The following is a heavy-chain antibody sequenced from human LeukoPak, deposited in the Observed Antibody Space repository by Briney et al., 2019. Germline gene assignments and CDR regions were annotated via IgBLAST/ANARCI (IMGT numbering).Heavy chain of an antibody. V-gene: IGHV4-39*01. CDR1: SVTISSSSYF. J-gene: IGHJ4*02. Sequence: SETLSLTWNVSSVTISSSSYFWGWIRQPPGNGLEWSGDIYYTGSTHYNPSLNSRLTISVDTSKNQFSLKLSSVTGADTAVYYCARHIVRPTMLIEYWGQGILVTVSS. D-gene: IGHD3-16*01. CDR2: IYYTGST. CDR3: ARHIVRPTMLIEY.